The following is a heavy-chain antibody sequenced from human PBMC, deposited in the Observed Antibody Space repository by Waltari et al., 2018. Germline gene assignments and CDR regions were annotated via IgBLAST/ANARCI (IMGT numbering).Heavy chain of an antibody. CDR2: IKSKTDGGTT. D-gene: IGHD1-1*01. J-gene: IGHJ3*02. V-gene: IGHV3-15*01. Sequence: EVQLVESGGGLVKPGGSLRLSCAASGFTFSNAWMSWVRQAPGKGLEWVGRIKSKTDGGTTDYAAPGKGRLSISRDDSKNTLYLQMNSLKTEDTAVYYCTTDPYWKSSAFDIWGQGTMVTVSS. CDR3: TTDPYWKSSAFDI. CDR1: GFTFSNAW.